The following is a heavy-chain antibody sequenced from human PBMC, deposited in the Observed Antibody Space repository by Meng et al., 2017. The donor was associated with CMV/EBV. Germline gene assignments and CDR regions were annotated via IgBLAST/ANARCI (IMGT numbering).Heavy chain of an antibody. CDR3: AKVRVVVVPAGRYFDY. J-gene: IGHJ4*02. V-gene: IGHV3-23*01. Sequence: GESLKISCAASGFTFSSYAMSWVRQAPGKGLEWVSAISGSGGSTYYADSVKGRFTISRDNSKNTLYLQMNSLRAEDTAVYYCAKVRVVVVPAGRYFDYWGQGTLVTVSS. CDR2: ISGSGGST. D-gene: IGHD2-2*01. CDR1: GFTFSSYA.